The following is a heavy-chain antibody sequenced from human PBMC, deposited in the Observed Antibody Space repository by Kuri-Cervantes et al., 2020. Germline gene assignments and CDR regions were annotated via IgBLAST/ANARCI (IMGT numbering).Heavy chain of an antibody. CDR3: ARDAQSGSYYTD. CDR2: INTDGSTT. V-gene: IGHV3-74*01. J-gene: IGHJ4*02. D-gene: IGHD1-26*01. Sequence: GESLKISCVASGFTFRSYWMHWVRQAPGKGLVWVSRINTDGSTTNYADSVKGRFTISRDNAKNTLYLQMNSLRAEDTAVYYCARDAQSGSYYTDWGQGTLVTVSS. CDR1: GFTFRSYW.